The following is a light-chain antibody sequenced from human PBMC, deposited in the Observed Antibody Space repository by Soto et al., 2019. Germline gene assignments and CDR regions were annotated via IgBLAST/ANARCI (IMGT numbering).Light chain of an antibody. CDR3: QQSYSSIT. J-gene: IGKJ5*01. CDR2: AAS. Sequence: DIQMTHSPSSLSASIGDRVTITCRASQGIYIYLNWYQQKPGKAPKLLIYAASSLQRGVPSTFSGGGSGTDFTLTISSLQPEDFATYYCQQSYSSITFGQGTRLEIK. CDR1: QGIYIY. V-gene: IGKV1-39*01.